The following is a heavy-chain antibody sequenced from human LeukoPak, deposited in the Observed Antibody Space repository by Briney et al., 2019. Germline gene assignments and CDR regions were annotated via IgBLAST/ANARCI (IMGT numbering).Heavy chain of an antibody. V-gene: IGHV1-2*02. CDR2: INPNSGGT. Sequence: ASVKVSCKASGYTFTGYYMHWVRQAPGQGLEWMGWINPNSGGTNYAQKFQGRVTMTRDTSISTACMELSRLRSDDTAVYYCASHRSSGRKAYDEYWGQGTLATVSS. CDR1: GYTFTGYY. D-gene: IGHD1-26*01. J-gene: IGHJ4*02. CDR3: ASHRSSGRKAYDEY.